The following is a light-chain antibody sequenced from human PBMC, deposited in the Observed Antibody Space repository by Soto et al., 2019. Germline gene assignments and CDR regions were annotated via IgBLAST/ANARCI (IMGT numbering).Light chain of an antibody. CDR3: CAYAGSNTYV. V-gene: IGLV2-23*01. CDR1: SSDVGSYNL. Sequence: QSALSQPASVSGSPGQSIAISCTGTSSDVGSYNLVSWYQQHPGKAPKLMIYDAFRRPSGVSDRSSGSRSGNTASLTISGLQSEDEADYYCCAYAGSNTYVFGTGTKLTVL. CDR2: DAF. J-gene: IGLJ1*01.